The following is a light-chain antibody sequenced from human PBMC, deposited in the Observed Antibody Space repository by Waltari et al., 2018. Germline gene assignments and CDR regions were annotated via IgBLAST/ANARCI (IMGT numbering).Light chain of an antibody. CDR3: SSYTSSSTRV. V-gene: IGLV2-14*01. CDR1: SSDVGGYNY. CDR2: EVS. Sequence: QSALTQPASVSGSPGQSITISCTGTSSDVGGYNYVSGYQQQPGKAPKLMIYEVSNRPSGVSNRFSGSKAGNTASLTISGLQAEDEAEYYCSSYTSSSTRVFGGGTKLTVL. J-gene: IGLJ2*01.